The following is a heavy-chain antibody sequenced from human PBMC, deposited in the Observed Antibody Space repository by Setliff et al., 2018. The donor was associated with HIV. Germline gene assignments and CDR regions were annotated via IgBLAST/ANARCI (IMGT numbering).Heavy chain of an antibody. J-gene: IGHJ2*01. CDR3: ARDVGLCGVDCWPYFYFDL. D-gene: IGHD2-21*02. Sequence: PSETLSLTCTISGGFISNHYWNWIRQPPGKGLEWIGSTHYSGSSYYSPSLKSRVTISLDTSKNKFSLKLSSMTAADTAVYYCARDVGLCGVDCWPYFYFDLWGRGNLVTVSS. V-gene: IGHV4-59*11. CDR2: THYSGSS. CDR1: GGFISNHY.